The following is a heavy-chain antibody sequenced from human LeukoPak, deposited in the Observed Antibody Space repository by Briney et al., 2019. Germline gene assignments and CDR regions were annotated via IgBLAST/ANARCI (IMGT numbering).Heavy chain of an antibody. CDR2: IYYSGST. CDR3: ARDSSSWYHYFDY. CDR1: GGSISSGDYY. D-gene: IGHD6-13*01. V-gene: IGHV4-30-4*08. J-gene: IGHJ4*02. Sequence: SETLSLTCTVSGGSISSGDYYWSWIRQPPGKGLEWIGYIYYSGSTSYNPSLKSRVTISVDTSKNRFSLKLSSVTAADTAVYYCARDSSSWYHYFDYWGQGTLVTVSS.